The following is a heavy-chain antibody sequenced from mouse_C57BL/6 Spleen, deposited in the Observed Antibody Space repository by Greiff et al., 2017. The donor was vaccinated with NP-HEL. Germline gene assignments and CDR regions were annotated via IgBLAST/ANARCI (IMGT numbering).Heavy chain of an antibody. J-gene: IGHJ1*03. V-gene: IGHV1-80*01. D-gene: IGHD1-1*01. CDR1: GYAFSSYW. Sequence: QVQLQQSGAELVKPGASVKISCKASGYAFSSYWMNWVKQRPGKGLEWIGQIYPGDGDTNYNGKFKGKATLTADKSSSTAYMQLSSLTPEDSAVYFCARPPSTVVATPHWYFDVWGTGTTVTVSS. CDR2: IYPGDGDT. CDR3: ARPPSTVVATPHWYFDV.